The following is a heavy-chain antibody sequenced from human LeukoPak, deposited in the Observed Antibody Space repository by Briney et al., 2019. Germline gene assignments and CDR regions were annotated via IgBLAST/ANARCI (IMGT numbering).Heavy chain of an antibody. Sequence: GGSLRLSCAASGFTFSSYWMSWVRQAPGKGLEWVATIKVDGSEKYYVDSVKGRFTMSRDNAKNSLDLQMSSLRAEDTAVYYCASQSFGRFDPWGQGTLVTVSS. CDR2: IKVDGSEK. CDR1: GFTFSSYW. D-gene: IGHD3-16*01. J-gene: IGHJ5*02. V-gene: IGHV3-7*02. CDR3: ASQSFGRFDP.